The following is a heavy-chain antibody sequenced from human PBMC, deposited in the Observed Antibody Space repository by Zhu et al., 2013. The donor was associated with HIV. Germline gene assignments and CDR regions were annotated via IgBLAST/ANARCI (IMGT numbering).Heavy chain of an antibody. V-gene: IGHV1-69*06. CDR3: AAPSRDIVVVPAAIRGTPLQYYYYYYGMDV. Sequence: QVQLVQSGAEVKKPGSSVKVSCKASGGTFSSYAISWVRQAPGQGLEWMGGIIPIFGTANYAQKFQGRVTITADKSTSTAYMELSSLRSEDTAVYYCAAPSRDIVVVPAAIRGTPLQYYYYYYGMDVWGQGTTVTVSS. CDR1: GGTFSSYA. D-gene: IGHD2-2*01. CDR2: IIPIFGTA. J-gene: IGHJ6*02.